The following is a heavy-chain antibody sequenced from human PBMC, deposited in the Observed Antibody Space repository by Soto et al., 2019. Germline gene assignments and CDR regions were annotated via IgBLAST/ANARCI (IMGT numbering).Heavy chain of an antibody. CDR3: ARSITGRTFDV. D-gene: IGHD1-20*01. V-gene: IGHV3-48*02. CDR2: IKSSSATI. CDR1: GYPFRPYG. J-gene: IGHJ4*02. Sequence: LRLSCAASGYPFRPYGMNWVRQAPGKGLERISDIKSSSATIKYADSVKSRFTISRDNAKNALYLQMNCVREEVTALYFCARSITGRTFDVWGQGTLVTVSS.